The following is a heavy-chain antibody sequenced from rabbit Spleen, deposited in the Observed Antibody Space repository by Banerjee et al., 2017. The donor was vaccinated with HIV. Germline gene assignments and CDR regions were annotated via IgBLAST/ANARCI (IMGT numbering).Heavy chain of an antibody. Sequence: QEQLVESGGGLVQPGGSLTLTCRAAGFDFTTRYWICWVRQAPGKGPEWIGCIGTGSGKTYYASWVNGRFTISKTSSTTVTLEMTSLTAADTATYFCARDPNVPNDGYYLKLWGPGTLVTVS. CDR3: ARDPNVPNDGYYLKL. D-gene: IGHD6-1*01. V-gene: IGHV1S45*01. CDR1: GFDFTTRYW. CDR2: IGTGSGKT. J-gene: IGHJ4*01.